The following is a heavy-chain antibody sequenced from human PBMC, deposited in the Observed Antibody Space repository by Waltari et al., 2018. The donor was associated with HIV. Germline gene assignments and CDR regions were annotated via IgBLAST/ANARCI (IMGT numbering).Heavy chain of an antibody. CDR3: ARGPPAYSSSWYYFDY. CDR1: GYTFTGYY. V-gene: IGHV1-2*06. CDR2: INPNRGGT. J-gene: IGHJ4*02. D-gene: IGHD6-13*01. Sequence: QVQLVQSGAEVKKPGASVKVSCKASGYTFTGYYMPWVRQAPGQGLEWMGRINPNRGGTNYAQKFQGRVTMTRDTSISTAYMELSRLRSDDTAVYYCARGPPAYSSSWYYFDYWGQGTLVTVSS.